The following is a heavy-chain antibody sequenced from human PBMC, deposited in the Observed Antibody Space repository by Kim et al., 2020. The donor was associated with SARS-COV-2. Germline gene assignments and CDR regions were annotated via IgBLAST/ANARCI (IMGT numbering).Heavy chain of an antibody. J-gene: IGHJ4*02. V-gene: IGHV4-34*01. CDR1: GGSFSGSY. CDR2: INHSGRT. CDR3: ARRLSNTSGGGSHYCDL. Sequence: SETLSLTCAVYGGSFSGSYWRWIRQPPGKGLEWIGEINHSGRTNYNPSLTSRVTISVDTSKNQFSLKLTAVTAADTAVYFCARRLSNTSGGGSHYCDLWGQGILVTVSS. D-gene: IGHD3-10*01.